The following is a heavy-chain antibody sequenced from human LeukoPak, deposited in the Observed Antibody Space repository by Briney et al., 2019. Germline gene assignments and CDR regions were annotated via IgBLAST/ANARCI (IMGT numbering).Heavy chain of an antibody. V-gene: IGHV3-53*01. CDR2: LYSGSST. CDR3: ARVGDHFHWYLDL. CDR1: GFTVSTNY. D-gene: IGHD3-3*02. Sequence: GGSLRLSCAASGFTVSTNYMNWVRQAPGKGLEWVSILYSGSSTYYADSVEGRFTISRDSSKNILFLQMNDLRAEDTAVYYCARVGDHFHWYLDLWGRGTLVTVSS. J-gene: IGHJ2*01.